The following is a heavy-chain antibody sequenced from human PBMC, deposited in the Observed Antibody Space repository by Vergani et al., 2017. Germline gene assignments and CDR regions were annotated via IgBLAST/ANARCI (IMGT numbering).Heavy chain of an antibody. CDR2: IWYDGSNK. D-gene: IGHD6-6*01. CDR1: GFTFSSYV. J-gene: IGHJ6*02. V-gene: IGHV3-33*01. Sequence: QVQLVESGGGVVQPGRSLRLSCAASGFTFSSYVMHWVRQAPGKGLEWVAVIWYDGSNKYYADSVKGRFTISRDNSKNTLYLQMNSLRAEDTAVYYCALSSSSGGHYYYGMDVWGQGTTVTVSS. CDR3: ALSSSSGGHYYYGMDV.